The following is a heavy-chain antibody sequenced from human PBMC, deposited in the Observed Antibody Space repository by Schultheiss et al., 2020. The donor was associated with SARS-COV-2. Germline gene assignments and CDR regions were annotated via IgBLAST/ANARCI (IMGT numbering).Heavy chain of an antibody. CDR2: ISSNGGST. CDR1: GFTFSSYA. CDR3: ARGDSGSFHVEYFQH. V-gene: IGHV3-64*04. J-gene: IGHJ1*01. D-gene: IGHD1-26*01. Sequence: GGSLRLSCSASGFTFSSYAMHWVRQAPGKGLEYVSAISSNGGSTYYADSVKGRFTISRENAKNSLYLQMNSLRDEDTAVYYCARGDSGSFHVEYFQHWGQGTLVTVSS.